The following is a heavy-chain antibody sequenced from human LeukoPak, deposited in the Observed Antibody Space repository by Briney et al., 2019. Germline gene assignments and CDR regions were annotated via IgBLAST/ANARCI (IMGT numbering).Heavy chain of an antibody. CDR3: ARAMVVTPGPDY. CDR1: GFTFSSYE. CDR2: ISSSGSTI. Sequence: GGSLRLSCAASGFTFSSYEMNWVRQAPGKGLEWVSYISSSGSTIYYADSVKGRFTISRDNAKNSLYLQVNSLRAEDTAVYYCARAMVVTPGPDYRGQGTLVTVSS. D-gene: IGHD4-23*01. V-gene: IGHV3-48*03. J-gene: IGHJ4*02.